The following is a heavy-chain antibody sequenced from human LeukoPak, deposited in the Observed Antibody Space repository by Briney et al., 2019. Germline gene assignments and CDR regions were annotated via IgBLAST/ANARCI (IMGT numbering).Heavy chain of an antibody. CDR3: ARDVSDSSGYYLRIFAY. D-gene: IGHD3-22*01. V-gene: IGHV4-34*01. CDR1: GGSFSGYY. CDR2: INHSGST. Sequence: SETLSLSCAVYGGSFSGYYWSWIRQPPGKGLEWIGEINHSGSTNYNPSLKSRVTISVDTSKNQFSLKLSSVTAADTAVYYCARDVSDSSGYYLRIFAYWGQGNLVTVSS. J-gene: IGHJ4*02.